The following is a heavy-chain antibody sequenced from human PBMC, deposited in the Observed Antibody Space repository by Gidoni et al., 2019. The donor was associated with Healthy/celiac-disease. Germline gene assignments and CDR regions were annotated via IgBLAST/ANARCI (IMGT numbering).Heavy chain of an antibody. CDR2: IYPGDADT. D-gene: IGHD3-22*01. J-gene: IGHJ3*02. V-gene: IGHV5-51*01. Sequence: EVQLVQSGAEVKKPGESLKISCKGSGYSFTSYWIGWVRQMPGKGLEWMGIIYPGDADTRYSPSFQGQVTISADKSISTAYLQWSSLKASDTAMYYCARGGMYYYDSSGFFAFDIWGQGTMVTVS. CDR1: GYSFTSYW. CDR3: ARGGMYYYDSSGFFAFDI.